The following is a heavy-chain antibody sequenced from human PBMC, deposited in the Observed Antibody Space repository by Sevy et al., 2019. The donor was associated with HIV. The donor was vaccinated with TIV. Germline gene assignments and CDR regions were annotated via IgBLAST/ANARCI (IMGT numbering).Heavy chain of an antibody. CDR2: LKHRAYGGTI. Sequence: GGSLRLSCTASGFIFGDYAMSWVRQAPGKGLEWVAFLKHRAYGGTIDNAASVKGRFTISRDDSKRVAHLQMNDLKTEDTAIYYCTGWKGAQSIFDYWGQGALVTVSS. CDR1: GFIFGDYA. V-gene: IGHV3-49*04. CDR3: TGWKGAQSIFDY. J-gene: IGHJ4*02. D-gene: IGHD1-1*01.